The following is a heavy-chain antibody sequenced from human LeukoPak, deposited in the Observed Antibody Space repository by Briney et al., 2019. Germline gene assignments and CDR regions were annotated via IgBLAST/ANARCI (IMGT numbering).Heavy chain of an antibody. CDR2: IRYDGSNK. CDR1: GFTFSSYG. J-gene: IGHJ4*01. Sequence: GGSLRLSCAASGFTFSSYGMHWVRQAPGKGLEWVAFIRYDGSNKYYADSVKGRFTISRDNSKNTLYLQMNSLRAEDTAVYYCANSKAGPTVPFDYWGQEPWSPSPQ. V-gene: IGHV3-30*02. D-gene: IGHD4-17*01. CDR3: ANSKAGPTVPFDY.